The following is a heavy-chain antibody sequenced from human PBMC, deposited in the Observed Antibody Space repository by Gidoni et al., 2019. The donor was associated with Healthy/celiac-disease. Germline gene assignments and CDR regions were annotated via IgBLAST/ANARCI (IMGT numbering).Heavy chain of an antibody. D-gene: IGHD3-3*01. V-gene: IGHV3-13*04. Sequence: EVQLVESGGGLVQPGGSLRLPCAASGFTFSSYDMHWVRPATGKGLEWVSAIGTAGDTYDPGAVKGRFTISRENAKNSLYLQMNSLRAGDTAVYYCARGRSVLRFLEWLPGGWFDPWGQGTLVTVSS. CDR2: IGTAGDT. J-gene: IGHJ5*02. CDR1: GFTFSSYD. CDR3: ARGRSVLRFLEWLPGGWFDP.